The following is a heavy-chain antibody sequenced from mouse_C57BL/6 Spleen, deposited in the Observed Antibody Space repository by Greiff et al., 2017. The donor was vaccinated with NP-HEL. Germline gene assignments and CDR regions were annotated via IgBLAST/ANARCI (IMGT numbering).Heavy chain of an antibody. D-gene: IGHD4-1*01. V-gene: IGHV1-64*01. J-gene: IGHJ4*01. CDR2: IHPNSGST. CDR1: GYTFTSYW. CDR3: SRILGREGYYAMDY. Sequence: QVQLKESGAELVKPGASVKLSCKASGYTFTSYWMHWVKQRPGQGLEWIGMIHPNSGSTNYNSKFKSKATLTVDKSSSTAYMQLSSLTSEDSAVYYCSRILGREGYYAMDYWGQGTSVTVSS.